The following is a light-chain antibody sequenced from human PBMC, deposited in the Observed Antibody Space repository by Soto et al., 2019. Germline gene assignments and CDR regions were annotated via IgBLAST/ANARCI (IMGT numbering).Light chain of an antibody. V-gene: IGKV1-12*01. J-gene: IGKJ4*01. CDR1: QDISTW. CDR2: AAS. CDR3: QQGDSFPFT. Sequence: DIQMTQSSSSVSASVGDRVTITCRASQDISTWVAWYQQKPGKAPKLLISAASTLQSGVPRRFSGSGSGTDFTLIISSLQPEDFATYFCQQGDSFPFTFGGGTKVQIK.